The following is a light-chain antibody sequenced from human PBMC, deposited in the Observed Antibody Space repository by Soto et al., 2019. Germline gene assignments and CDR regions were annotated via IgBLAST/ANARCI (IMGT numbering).Light chain of an antibody. CDR1: SDSVSASHF. J-gene: IGLJ1*01. CDR3: CSYAGSYYV. CDR2: NTN. Sequence: QTVVTQEPSFSVSPGGTVTLTCGLSSDSVSASHFPSWYQQTPGQAPRTLIYNTNTRSSGVPDRFSGSKSGNTASLTISGLQAEDEADYYCCSYAGSYYVFGTGTKVTVL. V-gene: IGLV8-61*01.